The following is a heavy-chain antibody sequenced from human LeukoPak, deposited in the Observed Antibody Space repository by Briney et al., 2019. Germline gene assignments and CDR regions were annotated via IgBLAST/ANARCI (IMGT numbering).Heavy chain of an antibody. D-gene: IGHD2-2*01. Sequence: PGGSLRLSCTASAFSFTSYALSWVCQAPGTGLEWVSSFSGSGGFTYYADSVKGRFTISRDNSKNSVFLQMNSLRAEDTAVYYCARGRLFTSSPAPAPFDYWGQGILVTVSS. CDR2: FSGSGGFT. CDR3: ARGRLFTSSPAPAPFDY. CDR1: AFSFTSYA. V-gene: IGHV3-23*01. J-gene: IGHJ4*02.